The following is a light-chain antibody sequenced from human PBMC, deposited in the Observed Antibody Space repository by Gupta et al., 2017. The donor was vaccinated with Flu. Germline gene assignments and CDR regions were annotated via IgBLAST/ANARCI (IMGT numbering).Light chain of an antibody. CDR3: QQYNNWLT. CDR1: QSVSSN. Sequence: CPATLSVSPGERATLSCRASQSVSSNLAWYQQKPGQAPRLLIYGASTRATGIPARFSGSGSGTEFTLTISSLQSEDFAVYYCQQYNNWLTFGGGTKVEIK. J-gene: IGKJ4*01. CDR2: GAS. V-gene: IGKV3-15*01.